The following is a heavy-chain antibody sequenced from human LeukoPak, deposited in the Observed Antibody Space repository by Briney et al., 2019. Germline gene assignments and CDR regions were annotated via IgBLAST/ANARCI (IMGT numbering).Heavy chain of an antibody. Sequence: GGSLRLSCAASGFTFSSYSMNWVRQAPGKGLEWVSSISGSTNYIYYADSLKGRFTISRDNAKNSLYLQMNSLRAEDTAVYYCARELGYGPRSLPDYWRQGTLVTVSS. CDR2: ISGSTNYI. V-gene: IGHV3-21*01. CDR1: GFTFSSYS. CDR3: ARELGYGPRSLPDY. J-gene: IGHJ4*02. D-gene: IGHD5-12*01.